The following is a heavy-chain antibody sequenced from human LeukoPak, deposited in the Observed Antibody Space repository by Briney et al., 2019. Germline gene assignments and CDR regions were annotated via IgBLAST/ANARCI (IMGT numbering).Heavy chain of an antibody. CDR3: AKDYSIPPVDGALYNWFAP. J-gene: IGHJ5*02. CDR2: ISNDGSVA. Sequence: GGSLRLSCVAFGFTFSNYGMHWVRQAPGKGLEWVAVISNDGSVAFYADFVTGRFTVSRDTSKNTVYLQMNSLRTEDTALYFCAKDYSIPPVDGALYNWFAPWGQGTLVTVSS. CDR1: GFTFSNYG. D-gene: IGHD6-19*01. V-gene: IGHV3-30*18.